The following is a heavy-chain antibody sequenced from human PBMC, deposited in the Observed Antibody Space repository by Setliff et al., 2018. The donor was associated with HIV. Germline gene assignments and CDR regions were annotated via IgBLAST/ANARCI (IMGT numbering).Heavy chain of an antibody. D-gene: IGHD3-22*01. CDR2: IYDSGST. J-gene: IGHJ3*01. CDR1: GGSISGFY. Sequence: SETLSLTCTVSGGSISGFYWNWIRQSAGKGLQWIGRIYDSGSTKYNPSLKSRVTMSLETSKNQFSLNLDSVTAADTAVFYCARARITMTGGRLEPYAFDRWGQGTKVTVSS. CDR3: ARARITMTGGRLEPYAFDR. V-gene: IGHV4-4*07.